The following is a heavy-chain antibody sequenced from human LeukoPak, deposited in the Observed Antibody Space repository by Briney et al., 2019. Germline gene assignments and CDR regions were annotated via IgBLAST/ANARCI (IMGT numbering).Heavy chain of an antibody. V-gene: IGHV3-21*04. D-gene: IGHD6-13*01. Sequence: MPGGSLRLSCAASGFTFSSYNMNWVRQAPGKGLEWVSSISSSSDYIYYADSVKGRFTISRDNSKNTLYLQINSLRAEDTAVFYCAKGIAAGHYFYYMDVWGKGTTVTISS. CDR3: AKGIAAGHYFYYMDV. J-gene: IGHJ6*03. CDR2: ISSSSDYI. CDR1: GFTFSSYN.